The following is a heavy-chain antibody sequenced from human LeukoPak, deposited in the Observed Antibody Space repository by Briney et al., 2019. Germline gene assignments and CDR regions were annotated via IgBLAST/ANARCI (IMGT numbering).Heavy chain of an antibody. CDR3: ASLSLVVPAAKQYNGMDV. D-gene: IGHD2-2*01. J-gene: IGHJ6*02. CDR2: INPNSGGT. V-gene: IGHV1-2*02. Sequence: HWASVKVSCKASGYTFTGYYMHWVRQAPGQGLKWMGWINPNSGGTNYAQKFQGRVTMTRDTSISTAYMELSRLRSDDTAVDYCASLSLVVPAAKQYNGMDVWGQGTTVTVSS. CDR1: GYTFTGYY.